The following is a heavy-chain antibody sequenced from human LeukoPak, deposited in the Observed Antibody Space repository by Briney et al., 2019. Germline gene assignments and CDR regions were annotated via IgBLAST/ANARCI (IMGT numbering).Heavy chain of an antibody. J-gene: IGHJ4*02. CDR2: NFYSGST. CDR3: ARLLQTPLKNYFDY. Sequence: PSETLSLTCNVSGVSISSSGSYWSWVRQHPGKALEWIGYNFYSGSTYYNPSLKSRVTISVDASKSQFSLKLSSVTAADTAVYYRARLLQTPLKNYFDYWGQGTLVTVSS. V-gene: IGHV4-31*03. D-gene: IGHD1-26*01. CDR1: GVSISSSGSY.